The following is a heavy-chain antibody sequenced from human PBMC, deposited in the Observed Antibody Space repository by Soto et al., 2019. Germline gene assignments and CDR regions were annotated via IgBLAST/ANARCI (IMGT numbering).Heavy chain of an antibody. D-gene: IGHD4-17*01. CDR3: AKAILPYGGGAWWFDP. J-gene: IGHJ5*02. V-gene: IGHV3-30*18. Sequence: QVQLVESGGGVVQPGRSLRLSCAASGFTFSSYGMHWVRQAPGKGLEWVAVISYDGSNKYYADSVKGRFTISRDNSKNTLYLQMNSLRAEDTAVYYCAKAILPYGGGAWWFDPWGQGTLVTVSS. CDR2: ISYDGSNK. CDR1: GFTFSSYG.